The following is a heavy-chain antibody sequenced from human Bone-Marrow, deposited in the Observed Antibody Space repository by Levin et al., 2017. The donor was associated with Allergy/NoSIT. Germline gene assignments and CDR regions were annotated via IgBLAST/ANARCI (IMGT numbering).Heavy chain of an antibody. Sequence: QAGGSLRLSCAASGFTFSTYAMGWVRQAPGKGLEWVSAISGSGDSTHYADSVKGRFTISRDNSKNTLYLQMNSLRAEDTAVFYCAKTRAADTSIGCSDKWGQGTLVTVSS. V-gene: IGHV3-23*01. CDR3: AKTRAADTSIGCSDK. D-gene: IGHD2/OR15-2a*01. J-gene: IGHJ4*02. CDR2: ISGSGDST. CDR1: GFTFSTYA.